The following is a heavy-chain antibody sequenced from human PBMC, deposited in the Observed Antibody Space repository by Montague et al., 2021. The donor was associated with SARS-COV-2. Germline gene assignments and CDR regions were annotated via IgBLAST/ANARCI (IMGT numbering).Heavy chain of an antibody. J-gene: IGHJ6*02. CDR3: ARGYLGVWSGNHYGMDV. D-gene: IGHD3-3*01. CDR2: LSGSSTHK. V-gene: IGHV3-21*01. CDR1: GLTFSNYF. Sequence: SLRLSCAASGLTFSNYFMNWVRQAPGQGLEWVSSLSGSSTHKYYSDSLKGRFTISRDNAKNSLYLQINSLRAEDTAVYYCARGYLGVWSGNHYGMDVWGQGTTVTVSS.